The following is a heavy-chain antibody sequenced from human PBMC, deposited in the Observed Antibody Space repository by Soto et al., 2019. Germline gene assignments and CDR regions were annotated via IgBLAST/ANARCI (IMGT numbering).Heavy chain of an antibody. CDR3: ARATVKVGATLFDY. CDR1: TGSFRGFY. Sequence: PSETLSLTCGVSTGSFRGFYWSWIRQPPGKGLEWIGEINYSGFTNYNPSLKSRVTISRDTSTNQFSLKLTSATAADSAVYYCARATVKVGATLFDYWGQGTLVTVS. J-gene: IGHJ4*02. CDR2: INYSGFT. D-gene: IGHD1-26*01. V-gene: IGHV4-34*01.